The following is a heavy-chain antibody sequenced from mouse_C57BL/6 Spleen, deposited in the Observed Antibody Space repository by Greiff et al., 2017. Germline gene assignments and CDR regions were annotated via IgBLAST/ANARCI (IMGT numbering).Heavy chain of an antibody. CDR3: ARKVYYDYGYFDY. CDR1: GYTFTSYG. J-gene: IGHJ2*01. D-gene: IGHD2-4*01. Sequence: VQLKQSGAELVRPGSSVKMSCKTSGYTFTSYGINWVKQRPGQGLEWIGYIYIGNGYTEYNEKFKGKATLTSDTSSSTAYMQLSSLTSEDSAIYCCARKVYYDYGYFDYWGQGTTLTVSS. CDR2: IYIGNGYT. V-gene: IGHV1-58*01.